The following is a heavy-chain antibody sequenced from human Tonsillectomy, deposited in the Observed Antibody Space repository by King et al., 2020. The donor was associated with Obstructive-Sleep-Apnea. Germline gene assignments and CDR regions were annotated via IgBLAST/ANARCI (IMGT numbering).Heavy chain of an antibody. CDR2: VSYDGSIK. CDR1: GFTFSTYA. V-gene: IGHV3-30*14. CDR3: ARVTVTTGSDAFDI. Sequence: VQLVESGGGVVQPGRSLRLSCAASGFTFSTYAIHWVRQAPGKGLEWVAFVSYDGSIKYYADSVKGRFTISRDKSKNTLYLQMNFLRAEDTAVYYCARVTVTTGSDAFDIWGQGTMVTVSS. J-gene: IGHJ3*02. D-gene: IGHD4-17*01.